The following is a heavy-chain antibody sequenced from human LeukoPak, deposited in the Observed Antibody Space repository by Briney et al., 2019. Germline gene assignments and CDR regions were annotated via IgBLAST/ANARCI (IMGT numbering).Heavy chain of an antibody. V-gene: IGHV4-34*01. D-gene: IGHD3-9*01. J-gene: IGHJ4*02. Sequence: SETLSLTCAVYGGSFSGYYWSWIRQPPGKGLEWIGEINHSGSTNYNPSLKSRVTISVDTSKNQFSLKLSSVTAADTAAYYCASLRYFDWLLQTPDYWGQGTLVTVSS. CDR3: ASLRYFDWLLQTPDY. CDR2: INHSGST. CDR1: GGSFSGYY.